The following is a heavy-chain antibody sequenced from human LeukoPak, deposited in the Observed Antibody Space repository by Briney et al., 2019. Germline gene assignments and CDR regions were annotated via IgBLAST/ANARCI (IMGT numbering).Heavy chain of an antibody. Sequence: GASVKVSCKASGYTFTSYDINWVRQAAGQGLEWMGWMNPNTGNSGYAQRFQGRVTLTRDTSIDTAYMELSSLGSQDTAVYYCARKTCTTTSCLHPWGQGTLVIVSP. V-gene: IGHV1-8*01. D-gene: IGHD2-2*01. J-gene: IGHJ5*02. CDR1: GYTFTSYD. CDR2: MNPNTGNS. CDR3: ARKTCTTTSCLHP.